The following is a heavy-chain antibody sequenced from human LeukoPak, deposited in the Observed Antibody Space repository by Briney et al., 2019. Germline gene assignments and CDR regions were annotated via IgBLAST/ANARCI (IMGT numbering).Heavy chain of an antibody. CDR3: ARNTYYYDSSGYYDFDY. J-gene: IGHJ4*02. Sequence: ASVKVSCKASGYTFTSYGISWVRQAPGQGLEWMGWISAYNGNTNYAQKLQGRVTMTTDTSTSTAYIELRSLRSDDTAVYYCARNTYYYDSSGYYDFDYWGQGTLVTVSS. CDR1: GYTFTSYG. V-gene: IGHV1-18*01. D-gene: IGHD3-22*01. CDR2: ISAYNGNT.